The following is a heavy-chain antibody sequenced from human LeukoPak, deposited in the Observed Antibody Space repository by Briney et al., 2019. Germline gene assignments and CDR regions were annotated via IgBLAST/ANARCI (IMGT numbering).Heavy chain of an antibody. J-gene: IGHJ6*02. Sequence: SVKVSCKASGYTFTYRYLHWVRQAPGQALEWMGWITPFNGNTNYAQKFQDRVTITRDRSMSPAYMELSSLRSEDTAMYYCASTARGYSYGYSGYYYYGMDVWGQGTTVTVSS. CDR3: ASTARGYSYGYSGYYYYGMDV. D-gene: IGHD5-18*01. V-gene: IGHV1-45*02. CDR2: ITPFNGNT. CDR1: GYTFTYRY.